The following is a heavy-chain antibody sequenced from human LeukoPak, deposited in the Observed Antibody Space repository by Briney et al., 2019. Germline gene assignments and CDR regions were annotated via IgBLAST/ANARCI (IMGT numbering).Heavy chain of an antibody. CDR1: GGSISSYY. J-gene: IGHJ3*02. CDR3: ARTYYYEATDAFDI. D-gene: IGHD3-22*01. Sequence: SETLSLTCTVSGGSISSYYWSWIRQPAGKGLEWIGRIYTSGSTNYNPSLKSRVTMSVDTSKNQFSLKLSSETAADTAVYHCARTYYYEATDAFDIWGQGTMVTVSS. CDR2: IYTSGST. V-gene: IGHV4-4*07.